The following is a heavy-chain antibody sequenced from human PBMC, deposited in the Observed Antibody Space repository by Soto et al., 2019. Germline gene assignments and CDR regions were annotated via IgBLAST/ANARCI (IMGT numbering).Heavy chain of an antibody. Sequence: SVKVSCNSSAYTVTGYGISLVRQAPGQGLEWSGWISAYNGNTNYAQKLQGRVTMTTDTSTSTAYMELRSLRSEDTAVYYCARDRGCSGGRCYSLFYYYYGMDVWGQGTTVTVSS. CDR3: ARDRGCSGGRCYSLFYYYYGMDV. CDR1: AYTVTGYG. V-gene: IGHV1-18*01. CDR2: ISAYNGNT. D-gene: IGHD2-15*01. J-gene: IGHJ6*02.